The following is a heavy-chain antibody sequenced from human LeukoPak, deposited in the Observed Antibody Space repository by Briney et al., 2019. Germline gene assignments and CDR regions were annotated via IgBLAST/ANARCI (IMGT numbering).Heavy chain of an antibody. CDR2: IYHSGST. V-gene: IGHV4-30-2*01. CDR1: GGSISSGGYY. CDR3: ARSLYGDYGGEAFDI. Sequence: SQTLSLTCTVSGGSISSGGYYWSWIRQPPGKGLEWIGYIYHSGSTYYNPSLKSRVTISVDRSKNQFSLKLSSATAADTAVYYCARSLYGDYGGEAFDIWGQGTMVTVSS. D-gene: IGHD4-17*01. J-gene: IGHJ3*02.